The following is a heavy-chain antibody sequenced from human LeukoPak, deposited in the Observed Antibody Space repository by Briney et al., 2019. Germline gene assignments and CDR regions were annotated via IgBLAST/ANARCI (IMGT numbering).Heavy chain of an antibody. CDR1: GYTFTGSY. V-gene: IGHV1-2*06. Sequence: ASVKVSCKASGYTFTGSYIHWVRQAPGQGLEWMGRIKPNSGGTDYAQKFQGKVTLTRDTSISTAYMELSRLRSDDTAVYYCARSPYDSSGYYYHYYYGMDVWGQGTTVTVSS. D-gene: IGHD3-22*01. CDR2: IKPNSGGT. J-gene: IGHJ6*02. CDR3: ARSPYDSSGYYYHYYYGMDV.